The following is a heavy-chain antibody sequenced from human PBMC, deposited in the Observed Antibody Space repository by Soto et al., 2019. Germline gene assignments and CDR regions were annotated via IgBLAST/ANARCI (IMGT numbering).Heavy chain of an antibody. CDR3: ARGRRGYSYGYSRLGMDV. CDR2: IIPIFGTA. J-gene: IGHJ6*02. D-gene: IGHD5-18*01. V-gene: IGHV1-69*13. Sequence: GASVKVSCKASGYTFTNYAISWVRQAPGQGLEWMGGIIPIFGTANYAQKFQGRVTITADESTSTAYMELSSLRSEDTAVYYCARGRRGYSYGYSRLGMDVWGQGTTVTVSS. CDR1: GYTFTNYA.